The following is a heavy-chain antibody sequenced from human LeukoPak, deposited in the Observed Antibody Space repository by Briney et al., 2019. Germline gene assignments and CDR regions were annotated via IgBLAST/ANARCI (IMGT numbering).Heavy chain of an antibody. Sequence: SETLSLTCTVSGGSVRSGTHYWSWIRQPPGKGLEWIGYMSYSGSTNYNPSLKSRVTISVDTSKNQFSLKLSSVTAADTAVYYCARLDSSGYYVDYWGQGTLVTVSS. J-gene: IGHJ4*02. CDR1: GGSVRSGTHY. V-gene: IGHV4-61*01. CDR3: ARLDSSGYYVDY. D-gene: IGHD3-22*01. CDR2: MSYSGST.